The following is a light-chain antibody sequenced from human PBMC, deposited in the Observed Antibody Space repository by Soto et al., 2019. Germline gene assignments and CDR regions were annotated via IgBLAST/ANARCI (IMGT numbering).Light chain of an antibody. CDR2: DVS. Sequence: QSALTQPASVSGSPGQSITISCTGTSSDVGGYDYVSWYQQHPGKAPKLMIYDVSNRPSGVSNRFSGSKSGNTASLTISGLQTEDEADYYCGSYTSSCTYVVFGGGTKLTVL. J-gene: IGLJ2*01. CDR3: GSYTSSCTYVV. CDR1: SSDVGGYDY. V-gene: IGLV2-14*01.